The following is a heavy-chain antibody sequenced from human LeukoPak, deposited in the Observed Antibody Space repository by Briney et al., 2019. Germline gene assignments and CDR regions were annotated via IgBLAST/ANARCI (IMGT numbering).Heavy chain of an antibody. CDR2: INHSGST. CDR1: GGSFSGYY. J-gene: IGHJ4*02. CDR3: ARGRRVGAIDY. V-gene: IGHV4-34*01. D-gene: IGHD1-26*01. Sequence: PSETLTLTCAVYGGSFSGYYWSWIRQPPGKGLEWIGEINHSGSTNYNPSLKSRVTISVDTSKNQFSLKLSSVTAADTAVYYCARGRRVGAIDYWGQGTLVTVSS.